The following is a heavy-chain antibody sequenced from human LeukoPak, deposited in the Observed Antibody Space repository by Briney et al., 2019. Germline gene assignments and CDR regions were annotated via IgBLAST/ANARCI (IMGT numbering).Heavy chain of an antibody. Sequence: SETLSLTCTVSGGSISTYYWSWIRQTPGKGLEWIGYIYYSGSTNYNPSLKSRVTISVDTPKNQFSLKLSSVTAADTAVYYCARLSATVTTIFDYWGQGTLVTVSS. D-gene: IGHD4-17*01. CDR2: IYYSGST. V-gene: IGHV4-59*01. CDR1: GGSISTYY. CDR3: ARLSATVTTIFDY. J-gene: IGHJ4*02.